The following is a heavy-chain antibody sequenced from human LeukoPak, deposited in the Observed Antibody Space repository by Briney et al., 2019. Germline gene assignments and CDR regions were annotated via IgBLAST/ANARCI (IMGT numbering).Heavy chain of an antibody. Sequence: GASVKVSCKVSGYTLTELSMHWVRQAPGKGHEWMGGFDPEDGETIYAQKFQGRVTMTEDTSTDTAYMELSSLRSEDTAVYYCATSYWLAVAAPLDYWGQGTLVTVSS. D-gene: IGHD6-19*01. V-gene: IGHV1-24*01. CDR3: ATSYWLAVAAPLDY. CDR2: FDPEDGET. CDR1: GYTLTELS. J-gene: IGHJ4*02.